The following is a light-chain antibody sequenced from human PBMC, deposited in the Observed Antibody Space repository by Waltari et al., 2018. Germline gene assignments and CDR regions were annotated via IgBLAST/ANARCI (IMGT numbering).Light chain of an antibody. Sequence: EIVLTQSPATLSLSPGERATLSCRASQSVSSYLAWYQQKPGQAPRRLIDDASNRATGIPARFSGSGSGTDFTLTISSLEPEDFAVYYCQQRSNWPPGFTFGPGTKVDIK. CDR2: DAS. CDR1: QSVSSY. CDR3: QQRSNWPPGFT. V-gene: IGKV3-11*01. J-gene: IGKJ3*01.